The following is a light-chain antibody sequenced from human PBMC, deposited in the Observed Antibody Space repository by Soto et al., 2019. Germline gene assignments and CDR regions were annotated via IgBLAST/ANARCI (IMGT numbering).Light chain of an antibody. V-gene: IGKV1-33*01. CDR1: QDINLY. J-gene: IGKJ4*01. Sequence: DIQMTQSPSSLSASVGDRVTITCQASQDINLYLNWYQQKPGKAPKLLIYDASNLETGVPSRFSGSGSGTEFTFTISSLQPKDIATYFCQQYLNLLTFGGGTKVEIK. CDR2: DAS. CDR3: QQYLNLLT.